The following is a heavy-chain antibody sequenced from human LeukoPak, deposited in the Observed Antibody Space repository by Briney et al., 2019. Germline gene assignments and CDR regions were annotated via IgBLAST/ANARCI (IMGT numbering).Heavy chain of an antibody. D-gene: IGHD3-3*01. CDR2: IYHSGST. V-gene: IGHV4-4*02. CDR1: GGSISSSNW. J-gene: IGHJ3*02. Sequence: PSETLSLTCAVSGGSISSSNWWSWVRQPPGKGLEWIGEIYHSGSTNYNPSLKSRVTISVDKSKNQFSLKLSSVTAADTAVYYCAREQRFLEWLSPTDAFDIWGQGTMVTVSS. CDR3: AREQRFLEWLSPTDAFDI.